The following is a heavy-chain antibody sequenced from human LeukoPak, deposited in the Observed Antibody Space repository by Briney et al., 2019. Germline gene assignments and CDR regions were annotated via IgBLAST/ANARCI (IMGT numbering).Heavy chain of an antibody. CDR1: GFTFSSHE. CDR3: ARDTVNGPFVVSLDY. CDR2: ISSGGNVE. J-gene: IGHJ4*02. D-gene: IGHD2-8*01. V-gene: IGHV3-48*03. Sequence: PGGSLRLSCAASGFTFSSHEMNWVRQAPGKGLEWLSHISSGGNVEYYLDSVRGRFTMSRDNARGLVFLQMNSLRAEDTAVYYCARDTVNGPFVVSLDYWGQGALVTVSS.